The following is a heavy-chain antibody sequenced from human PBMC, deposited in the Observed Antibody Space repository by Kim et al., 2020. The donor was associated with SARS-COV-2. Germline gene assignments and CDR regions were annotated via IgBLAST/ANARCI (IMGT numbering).Heavy chain of an antibody. V-gene: IGHV4-59*08. Sequence: SETLSLTCTVSGGSISSYYWSWIRQPPGKGLEWIGYIYYSGSTNYNPSLKSRVTISVDTSKNQFSLKLSSVTAADTAVYYCARRGGSLPPGYWGQGTLVTVSS. J-gene: IGHJ4*02. D-gene: IGHD1-26*01. CDR1: GGSISSYY. CDR3: ARRGGSLPPGY. CDR2: IYYSGST.